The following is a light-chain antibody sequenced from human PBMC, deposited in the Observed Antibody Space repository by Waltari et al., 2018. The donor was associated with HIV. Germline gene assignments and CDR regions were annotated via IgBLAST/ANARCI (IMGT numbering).Light chain of an antibody. V-gene: IGKV4-1*01. CDR3: QQYYSTPWT. Sequence: DIVMIQSPDSLTVSLGERATLNCKSSQSILYSANNKNYLTWYQQKPGQPPKLLIYWASTRESGVPDRFSGSGSGTDFTLTISSLQAEDVAVYYCQQYYSTPWTFGQGTKVEIK. CDR1: QSILYSANNKNY. J-gene: IGKJ1*01. CDR2: WAS.